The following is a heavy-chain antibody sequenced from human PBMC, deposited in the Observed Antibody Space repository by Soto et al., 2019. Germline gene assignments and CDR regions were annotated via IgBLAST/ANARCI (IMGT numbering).Heavy chain of an antibody. J-gene: IGHJ6*03. Sequence: ASVKVSCKASGYTFTSYGISWVRQAPGQGLEWMGWISAYNGNTNYAQKLQGRVTMTTDTSTSTAYMELRSLRSDDTAVYYCAVALVYFDWFYYYYMDVWGKGTTFTVSS. CDR3: AVALVYFDWFYYYYMDV. CDR2: ISAYNGNT. CDR1: GYTFTSYG. D-gene: IGHD3-9*01. V-gene: IGHV1-18*01.